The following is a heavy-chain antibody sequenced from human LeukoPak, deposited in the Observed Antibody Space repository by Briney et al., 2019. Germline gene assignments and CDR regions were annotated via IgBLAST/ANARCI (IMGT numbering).Heavy chain of an antibody. J-gene: IGHJ4*02. CDR3: ARSETARSFDY. Sequence: SETLSLTCTVSGGSISSSSYYWGWIRQPPGKGLEWIGSIYYSGSTYYNPSLKSRVTISVDTSKNQFSLKLSSVTAADTAVYYCARSETARSFDYWGQGTLVTVSS. CDR2: IYYSGST. V-gene: IGHV4-39*07. CDR1: GGSISSSSYY. D-gene: IGHD2-21*02.